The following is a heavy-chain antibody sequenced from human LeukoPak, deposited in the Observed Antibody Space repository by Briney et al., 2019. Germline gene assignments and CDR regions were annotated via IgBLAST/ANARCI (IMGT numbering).Heavy chain of an antibody. Sequence: GGSLRRSCAASGFTFSDYSMNWVRQAPGKGLEWLSYITGGSTTITKYADSVRGRFTISRDNAKNSLNLHMTSLRAEDTAMYYCGSLHNRALWGQGTLVTVSS. J-gene: IGHJ1*01. CDR3: GSLHNRAL. V-gene: IGHV3-48*01. CDR2: ITGGSTTIT. CDR1: GFTFSDYS. D-gene: IGHD2/OR15-2a*01.